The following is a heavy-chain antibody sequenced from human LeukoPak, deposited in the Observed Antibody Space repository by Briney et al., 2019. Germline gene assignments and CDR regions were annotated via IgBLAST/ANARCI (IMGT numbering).Heavy chain of an antibody. D-gene: IGHD3-16*02. J-gene: IGHJ4*02. CDR1: GFTFSSNS. V-gene: IGHV3-53*01. Sequence: GALRLSCTVSGFTFSSNSMSWVRQAPGKGLEWVSFIYSSVTHYSDSVKGRFTISRDNSKNTLYLQMNSLRAEDTAVYYCAKQAFGGVIVFDYWGQGTLVTVSS. CDR2: IYSSVT. CDR3: AKQAFGGVIVFDY.